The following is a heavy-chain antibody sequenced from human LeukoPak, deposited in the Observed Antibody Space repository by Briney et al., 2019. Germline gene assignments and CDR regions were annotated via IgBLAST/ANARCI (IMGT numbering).Heavy chain of an antibody. CDR1: GFTFSDHY. CDR3: ARALLDYYDRSGFGY. D-gene: IGHD3-22*01. V-gene: IGHV3-72*01. CDR2: TRNRANSYTT. Sequence: GGSLRLSCAASGFTFSDHYMDWVRQAPGKGLEWVGRTRNRANSYTTEFAASVKGRFTISRDDSKNSLYLQMNSLKTEDTAVYYCARALLDYYDRSGFGYWGQGTLVTVSS. J-gene: IGHJ4*02.